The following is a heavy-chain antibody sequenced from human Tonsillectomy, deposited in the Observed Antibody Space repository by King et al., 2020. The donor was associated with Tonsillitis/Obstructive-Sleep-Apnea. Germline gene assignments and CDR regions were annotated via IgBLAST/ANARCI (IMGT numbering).Heavy chain of an antibody. CDR2: INAGKGNT. CDR3: ARGEYDDYFDY. D-gene: IGHD3-3*01. V-gene: IGHV1-3*01. Sequence: QLVQSGAEVKKPGASVKVSCKASGYIFTDYAIHWGRQAPGQSLEWMGWINAGKGNTKYSQKFQDRVTITRDTSASTAYMELSSLTSEDTSMYYCARGEYDDYFDYWGQGTLVTVSS. CDR1: GYIFTDYA. J-gene: IGHJ4*02.